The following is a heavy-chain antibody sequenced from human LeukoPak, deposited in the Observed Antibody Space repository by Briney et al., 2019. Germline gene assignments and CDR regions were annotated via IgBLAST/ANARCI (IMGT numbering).Heavy chain of an antibody. D-gene: IGHD4-17*01. CDR3: ARDLDYGDSYFDY. J-gene: IGHJ4*02. CDR1: GGTFSSYA. V-gene: IGHV1-69*13. Sequence: SVKVSCKASGGTFSSYAISWVRQAPRQGLEWMGGIIPIFGTANYAQKFQGRVTITADESTSTAYMELSSLRSEDTAVYYCARDLDYGDSYFDYWGQGTLVTVSS. CDR2: IIPIFGTA.